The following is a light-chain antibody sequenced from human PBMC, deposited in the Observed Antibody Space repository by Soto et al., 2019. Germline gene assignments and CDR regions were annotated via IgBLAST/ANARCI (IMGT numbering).Light chain of an antibody. V-gene: IGLV2-14*01. CDR3: SSYTTTTTSCV. CDR1: SNDVGGYNY. CDR2: DVS. J-gene: IGLJ1*01. Sequence: HSVLNQPASVSGSPGPSITISCTGNSNDVGGYNYVSWYQQYPDKAPTLIIYDVSNRPSGVSTRFSGSKSGNRASLTISGLQAEDEADYYCSSYTTTTTSCVFGTGTKVTVL.